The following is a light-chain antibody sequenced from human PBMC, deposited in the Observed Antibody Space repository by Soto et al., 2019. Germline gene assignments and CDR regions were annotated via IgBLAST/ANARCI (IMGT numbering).Light chain of an antibody. V-gene: IGKV3-20*01. CDR2: ATS. CDR3: QQYGNSPRYS. CDR1: KSVRSNY. Sequence: EIVLTQSPGPLSLSPGGRVTLSCRSSKSVRSNYLAWYQQKPGHAPRLLIYATSSRATGIPDRFSGSGSGTDFTLTISRLEPEDFAVYYCQQYGNSPRYSFGHGTRLEIK. J-gene: IGKJ2*03.